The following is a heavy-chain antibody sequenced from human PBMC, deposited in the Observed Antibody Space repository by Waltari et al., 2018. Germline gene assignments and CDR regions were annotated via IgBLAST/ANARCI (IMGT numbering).Heavy chain of an antibody. CDR3: ARGVQGGSKFRPVPATARAFDI. J-gene: IGHJ3*02. V-gene: IGHV4-34*01. CDR2: INHSGST. Sequence: QVQLQQWGAGLLKPSETLSLTCAVYGGSFSGYYWSWIRQPPGKGLDWIGEINHSGSTNYNPSLKSRVTISVDTSKNQFSLKLSSVTAADTAVYYCARGVQGGSKFRPVPATARAFDIWGQGTMVTVSS. D-gene: IGHD2-2*01. CDR1: GGSFSGYY.